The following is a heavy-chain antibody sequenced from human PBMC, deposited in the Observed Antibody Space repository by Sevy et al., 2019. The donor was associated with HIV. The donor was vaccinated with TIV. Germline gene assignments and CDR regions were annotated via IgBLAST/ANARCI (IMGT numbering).Heavy chain of an antibody. J-gene: IGHJ4*02. D-gene: IGHD3-22*01. CDR3: ARDNSGYFFFDY. Sequence: GGSLRLSCAASGFTFGSYTLHWVRQAPGKGLEWVALISQTYDGSKKYVIDSVQGRFTISRDNSKNTLYLQMDSLRPEDTAVYYCARDNSGYFFFDYWGQGTLVTVSS. CDR2: ISQTYDGSKK. V-gene: IGHV3-30-3*01. CDR1: GFTFGSYT.